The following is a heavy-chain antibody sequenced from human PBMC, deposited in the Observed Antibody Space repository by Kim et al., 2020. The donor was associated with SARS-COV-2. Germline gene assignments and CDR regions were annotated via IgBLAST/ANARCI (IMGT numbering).Heavy chain of an antibody. CDR2: T. Sequence: TNYARKFQGRVTMTRDTSISTAYMELSRLRSDDTAVYYCARFPEAGLWFGWGQGTLVTVSS. CDR3: ARFPEAGLWFG. D-gene: IGHD3-10*01. V-gene: IGHV1-2*02. J-gene: IGHJ4*02.